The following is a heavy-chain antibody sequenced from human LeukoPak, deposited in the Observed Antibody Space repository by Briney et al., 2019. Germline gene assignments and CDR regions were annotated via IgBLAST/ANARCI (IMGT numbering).Heavy chain of an antibody. V-gene: IGHV3-21*01. CDR2: ISSSSSYI. J-gene: IGHJ3*02. CDR3: ARASGYSSSWYAFDI. CDR1: GFTFISYS. D-gene: IGHD6-13*01. Sequence: GGSLRLSCAASGFTFISYSMNWVRQAPGQGLEWVSSISSSSSYIYYADSVKGRFTISRDNAKNSLYLQMNSLRAEDTAVYYCARASGYSSSWYAFDIWGQGTMVTVSS.